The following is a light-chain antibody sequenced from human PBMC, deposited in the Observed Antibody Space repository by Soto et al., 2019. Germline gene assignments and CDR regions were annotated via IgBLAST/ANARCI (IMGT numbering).Light chain of an antibody. V-gene: IGKV1-5*01. CDR3: QQYNSYPWT. CDR2: DAS. J-gene: IGKJ1*01. Sequence: DVQMTQSPSSLSDSVGDRVIITCLASQSVSIYLNWYQQKPGKAPKLLIYDASSLESGVPSRFSGSGSGSEFTLTISSLQPDDFATYYCQQYNSYPWTFGQGTKVDI. CDR1: QSVSIY.